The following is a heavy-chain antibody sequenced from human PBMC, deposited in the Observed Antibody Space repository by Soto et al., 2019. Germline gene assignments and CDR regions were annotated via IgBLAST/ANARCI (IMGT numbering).Heavy chain of an antibody. Sequence: SETLSLTSTVSGGSISRYHWVWIRQPPGKGLEWIGFIYYSGTTNYNPSLKSRVTISVDTSKNQFSLKLGSVTVAVMAVYYCVRSSYFVYWGQGILVTVS. V-gene: IGHV4-59*01. J-gene: IGHJ4*02. CDR1: GGSISRYH. CDR2: IYYSGTT. CDR3: VRSSYFVY.